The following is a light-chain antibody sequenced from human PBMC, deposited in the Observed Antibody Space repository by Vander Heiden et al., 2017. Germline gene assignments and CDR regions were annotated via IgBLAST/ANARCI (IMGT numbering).Light chain of an antibody. CDR1: QGISNY. J-gene: IGKJ2*01. V-gene: IGKV1-33*01. Sequence: DIQMTQSPSSLSASVGDRVTITCQASQGISNYLNWYQQKPGKAPKLLIYDASKLETGVPSRFSGSGSGTDFTFTISSRQPEDIAPYYCQQYDNVHPYTFGEGTKLEIK. CDR3: QQYDNVHPYT. CDR2: DAS.